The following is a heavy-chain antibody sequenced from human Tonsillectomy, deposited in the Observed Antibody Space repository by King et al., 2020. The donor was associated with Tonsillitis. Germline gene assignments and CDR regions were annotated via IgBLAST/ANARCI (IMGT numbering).Heavy chain of an antibody. Sequence: LQLVQSGAEVKKPGESLKISCKGSGYSFTRYWIVWVRQMPGKGLEWMGIIYPGDSETRYSPSFQGQVTISADKSISTAFLQWSRLKASDSAIYYCARYDSTGGGAFGIWGQGTMVTVSS. V-gene: IGHV5-51*01. D-gene: IGHD3-22*01. CDR2: IYPGDSET. CDR1: GYSFTRYW. CDR3: ARYDSTGGGAFGI. J-gene: IGHJ3*02.